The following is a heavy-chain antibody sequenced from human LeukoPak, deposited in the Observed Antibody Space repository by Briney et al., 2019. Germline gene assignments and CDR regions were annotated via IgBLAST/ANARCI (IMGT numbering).Heavy chain of an antibody. CDR1: GYTFTSYG. CDR3: ARATAYCSGGSCYLGP. J-gene: IGHJ5*02. V-gene: IGHV1-18*01. Sequence: ASVKVSCKASGYTFTSYGIRWVRQAPGQGLEWMGWISAYNGNTNYAQKLQGRVTMTTDTSTSTAYMELRSLRSDDTAVYYCARATAYCSGGSCYLGPWGQGTLVTVSS. CDR2: ISAYNGNT. D-gene: IGHD2-15*01.